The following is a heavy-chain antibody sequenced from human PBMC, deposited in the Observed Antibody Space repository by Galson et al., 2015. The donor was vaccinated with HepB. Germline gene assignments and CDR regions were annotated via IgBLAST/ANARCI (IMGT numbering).Heavy chain of an antibody. Sequence: SLRLSCAASGFSFSSYFINWVRQAPGKGLEWVALISYDENNKYFAESVKGRFTMSRDNSKNTVYLQMNSLRPEDTAVYYCARGGELTLWSPFDPWGQGTLVTVSS. CDR1: GFSFSSYF. CDR2: ISYDENNK. CDR3: ARGGELTLWSPFDP. J-gene: IGHJ5*02. D-gene: IGHD3-16*01. V-gene: IGHV3-30-3*01.